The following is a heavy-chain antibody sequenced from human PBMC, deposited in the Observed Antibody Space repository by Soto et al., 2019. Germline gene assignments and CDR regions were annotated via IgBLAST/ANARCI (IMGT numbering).Heavy chain of an antibody. CDR1: YW. J-gene: IGHJ4*01. Sequence: YWIAWVRQMPGKGLEWMGITYPGDSDTRYSPSFQGQVTISADESINTAYLQWSSLKASDTAMYYCARLLSTWPHYFDYWGHGTLVTVSS. CDR3: ARLLSTWPHYFDY. V-gene: IGHV5-51*01. D-gene: IGHD6-13*01. CDR2: TYPGDSDT.